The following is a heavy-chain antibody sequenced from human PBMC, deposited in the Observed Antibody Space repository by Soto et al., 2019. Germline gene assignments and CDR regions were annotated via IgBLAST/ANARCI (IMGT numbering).Heavy chain of an antibody. CDR3: ASDAENAPAASGGFDP. CDR1: GGSISSYY. V-gene: IGHV4-59*01. Sequence: PSETLSLTCTVSGGSISSYYWSWIRQPPGKGLEWIGYIYYSGSTNYNPSLKSRVTISVDTSKNQFSLKLSSVTAADTAVYYCASDAENAPAASGGFDPWGQGTLVTVSS. D-gene: IGHD2-2*01. J-gene: IGHJ5*02. CDR2: IYYSGST.